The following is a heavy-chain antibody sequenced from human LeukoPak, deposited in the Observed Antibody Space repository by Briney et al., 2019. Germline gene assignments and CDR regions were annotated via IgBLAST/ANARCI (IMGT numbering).Heavy chain of an antibody. V-gene: IGHV4-34*01. CDR2: INHSGST. D-gene: IGHD3-10*01. J-gene: IGHJ4*02. CDR3: ARALWGYYGSGRAFDY. CDR1: GGSFSGYY. Sequence: SETLSLTCAVYGGSFSGYYWSWIRQPPGKGLEGIGEINHSGSTNYNPSLKRRVTISVDTSKNQFSLKLSSVTAADTAVYYCARALWGYYGSGRAFDYWGQGTLVTVSS.